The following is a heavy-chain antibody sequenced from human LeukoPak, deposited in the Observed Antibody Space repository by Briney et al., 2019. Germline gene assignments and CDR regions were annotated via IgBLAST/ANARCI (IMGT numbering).Heavy chain of an antibody. CDR3: TREERGYIPAF. Sequence: QPGRSLCPSCPASGFTFSNYAMHSVHQTPGKGLEWVAFVSYDGSWDSHSDSVKGRFTISRDDSKNTLYLQMTRLRAEDTAVYYCTREERGYIPAFRGQGALVTVSS. D-gene: IGHD3-16*02. CDR1: GFTFSNYA. CDR2: VSYDGSWD. V-gene: IGHV3-30-3*01. J-gene: IGHJ4*02.